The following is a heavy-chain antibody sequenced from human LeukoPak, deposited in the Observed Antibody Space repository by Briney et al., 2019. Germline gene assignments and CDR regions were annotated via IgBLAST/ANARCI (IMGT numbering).Heavy chain of an antibody. J-gene: IGHJ4*02. Sequence: ASVKVSCKASGYTFTGYYMHWVRQAPGQGLEWMGWINPNSGGTNYAQKFQGRVTMTRDTSISTAYMELSRLRSDDTAVYYCARGIRYFDWLSGLPDYRGQGTLVTVSS. V-gene: IGHV1-2*02. CDR1: GYTFTGYY. D-gene: IGHD3-9*01. CDR3: ARGIRYFDWLSGLPDY. CDR2: INPNSGGT.